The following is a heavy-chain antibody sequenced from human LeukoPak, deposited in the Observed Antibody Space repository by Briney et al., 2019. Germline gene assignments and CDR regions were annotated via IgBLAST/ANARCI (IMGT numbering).Heavy chain of an antibody. D-gene: IGHD6-13*01. J-gene: IGHJ4*02. CDR2: INPNSGGT. CDR1: GYTFTGYY. Sequence: GASVKVSCKASGYTFTGYYMHWVRQAPGQGLEWMGWINPNSGGTNYAQKFRGRVTMTRDTSISTAYMELSRPRSDDTAVYYCAGGAAAGTGLDYWGQGTLVTVSS. CDR3: AGGAAAGTGLDY. V-gene: IGHV1-2*02.